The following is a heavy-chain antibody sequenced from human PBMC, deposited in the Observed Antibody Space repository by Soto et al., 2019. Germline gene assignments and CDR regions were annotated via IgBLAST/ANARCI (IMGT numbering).Heavy chain of an antibody. CDR2: IYWDDDK. V-gene: IGHV2-5*02. J-gene: IGHJ5*01. Sequence: SGPTLVNPTQTLTLTCTFSGFSLRTAGVGVGWIRQPPGKALEWLAIIYWDDDKRYSPSLKSRLTIIKDTSNNQVSLIMTNVDRVDSATHYCAHRSPYSGSWNTGWFDSWGQGTLVTVAS. D-gene: IGHD1-26*01. CDR3: AHRSPYSGSWNTGWFDS. CDR1: GFSLRTAGVG.